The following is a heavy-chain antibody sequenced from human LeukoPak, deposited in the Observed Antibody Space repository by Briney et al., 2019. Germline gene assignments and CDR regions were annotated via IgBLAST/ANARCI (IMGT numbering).Heavy chain of an antibody. CDR1: GGSISSYY. CDR2: IFYSGIT. Sequence: SETLSLTCTVSGGSISSYYWSWIRQPPGKGLEWIGYIFYSGITNYNPSLSLKSRVTISVDTSKNQFSLKLSSVTAADTAVYYCASLIYDSWSGYYLGYYGMDVWGQGTTVTVSS. CDR3: ASLIYDSWSGYYLGYYGMDV. V-gene: IGHV4-59*01. D-gene: IGHD3-3*01. J-gene: IGHJ6*02.